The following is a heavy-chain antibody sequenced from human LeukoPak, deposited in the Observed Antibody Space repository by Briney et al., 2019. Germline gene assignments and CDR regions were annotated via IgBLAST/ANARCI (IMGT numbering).Heavy chain of an antibody. CDR1: GYTFTSYN. CDR2: INPSGGGT. Sequence: ASVKVSCKASGYTFTSYNIHWVRQAPGQGLEWMGVINPSGGGTSYAQKFQGRVTMTRDTSTSTVYMDLRSLRSEDTAVYFCARDMLAVPSNWFDPWRQGTLVTVSS. V-gene: IGHV1-46*01. D-gene: IGHD2-8*01. CDR3: ARDMLAVPSNWFDP. J-gene: IGHJ5*02.